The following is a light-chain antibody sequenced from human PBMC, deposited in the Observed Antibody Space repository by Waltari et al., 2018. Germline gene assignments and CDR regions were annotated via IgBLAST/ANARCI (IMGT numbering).Light chain of an antibody. Sequence: QSVLTQPPSASGTPGQRVTISCSGSTSDIGGNTVVWYQQLPGTAPNLLIPTNVQRPSGVPDRFSGFKSGTSASLAISGLQSEDEGEYFCAAWDDSLTYVFGTGTKVTVL. V-gene: IGLV1-44*01. J-gene: IGLJ1*01. CDR1: TSDIGGNT. CDR3: AAWDDSLTYV. CDR2: TNV.